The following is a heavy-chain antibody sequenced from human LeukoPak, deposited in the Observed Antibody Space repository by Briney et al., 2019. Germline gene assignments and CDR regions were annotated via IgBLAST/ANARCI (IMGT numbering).Heavy chain of an antibody. J-gene: IGHJ4*02. CDR1: GFTFSTYA. CDR3: AKAVGSISWSFDY. CDR2: ISHDGGDK. Sequence: GGSLRLSCAASGFTFSTYAMHWVRQAPGKGLEWVALISHDGGDKNYADSVKGRFTISRDNSNSTLYLQMDSLRGDDAAVYYCAKAVGSISWSFDYWGQGTLVTVSS. V-gene: IGHV3-30*18. D-gene: IGHD6-13*01.